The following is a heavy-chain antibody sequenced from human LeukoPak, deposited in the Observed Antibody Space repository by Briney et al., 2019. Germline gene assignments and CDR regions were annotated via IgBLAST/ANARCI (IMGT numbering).Heavy chain of an antibody. CDR3: ARSLPYGTTWYGRSDF. J-gene: IGHJ4*02. CDR2: IRQDGDTK. V-gene: IGHV3-7*03. CDR1: GFTFNNYW. D-gene: IGHD6-13*01. Sequence: GGSLRLSCAASGFTFNNYWIHWVRQAPGKGLEWVANIRQDGDTKYYVDSVKGRFTISRDNAMNSLYLQMNSLRAEDTAIYYCARSLPYGTTWYGRSDFWGQGTLVTVSS.